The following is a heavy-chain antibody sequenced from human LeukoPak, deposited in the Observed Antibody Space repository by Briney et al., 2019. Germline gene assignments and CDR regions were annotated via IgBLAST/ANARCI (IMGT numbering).Heavy chain of an antibody. CDR1: GGSISSTNW. J-gene: IGHJ4*02. CDR2: IYHSGST. CDR3: ARGGDFWSGYGFDY. Sequence: PSETLSLTCAVFGGSISSTNWWSWIRQHPGKGLEWIGYIYHSGSTYYNPSLKSRVTISVDRSKNQFSLKLSSVTAADTAVYYCARGGDFWSGYGFDYWGQGTLVTVSS. V-gene: IGHV4-4*02. D-gene: IGHD3-3*01.